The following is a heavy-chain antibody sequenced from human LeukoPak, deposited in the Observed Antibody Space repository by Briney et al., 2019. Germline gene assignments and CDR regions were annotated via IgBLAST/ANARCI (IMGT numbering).Heavy chain of an antibody. V-gene: IGHV4-59*08. CDR1: GGSISSYY. Sequence: KTSETLSLTCTVSGGSISSYYWSWIRQPPGKGLEWIGYIYYSGSTNYNPSLKSRVTISVDTSKNQFSLKLSSVTAADTAVYYCARSGIGLYYGMDVWGQGTTVTVSS. J-gene: IGHJ6*02. CDR2: IYYSGST. CDR3: ARSGIGLYYGMDV. D-gene: IGHD6-13*01.